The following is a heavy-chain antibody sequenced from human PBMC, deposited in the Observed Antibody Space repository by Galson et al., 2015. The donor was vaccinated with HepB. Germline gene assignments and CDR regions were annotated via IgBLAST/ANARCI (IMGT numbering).Heavy chain of an antibody. CDR1: GFTFSSYA. CDR2: ISGSGART. Sequence: SLRLSCAASGFTFSSYAMTWVRQAPGKGLEWVSAISGSGARTSYADSVKGRFTISRDNSKNTLYVQLSSLRAEDTAVYYCARGGLYYYYYMGVWGKGTTVTVSS. J-gene: IGHJ6*03. CDR3: ARGGLYYYYYMGV. D-gene: IGHD3-16*01. V-gene: IGHV3-23*01.